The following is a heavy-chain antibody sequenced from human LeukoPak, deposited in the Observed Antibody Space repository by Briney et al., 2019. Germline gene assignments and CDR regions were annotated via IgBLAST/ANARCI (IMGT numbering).Heavy chain of an antibody. CDR3: ASLGSGSYYREFDP. CDR2: IYPGDSDT. J-gene: IGHJ5*02. Sequence: GESLKISCKGSGYSFSSYWIAWVHQMPGKGLEWMGIIYPGDSDTRYSPSFQGQVTISADKSISAAYLQWSSLKASDTAMYYCASLGSGSYYREFDPWGQGTLVTVSS. CDR1: GYSFSSYW. V-gene: IGHV5-51*07. D-gene: IGHD3-10*01.